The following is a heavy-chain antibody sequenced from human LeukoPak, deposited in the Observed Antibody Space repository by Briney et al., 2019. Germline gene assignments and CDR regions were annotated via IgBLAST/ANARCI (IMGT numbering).Heavy chain of an antibody. CDR2: ISGSGDGT. V-gene: IGHV3-23*01. J-gene: IGHJ4*02. CDR3: AKAGVLTLVRGVIVDY. CDR1: GFTFSGYA. Sequence: GGSLRLSCAASGFTFSGYAMSWVHEAPGKGLEWVSAISGSGDGTYYADSVKGRFTISRDNSKNTLFLQMNSLRAEDTAVYYCAKAGVLTLVRGVIVDYWGQGTLVTVSS. D-gene: IGHD3-10*01.